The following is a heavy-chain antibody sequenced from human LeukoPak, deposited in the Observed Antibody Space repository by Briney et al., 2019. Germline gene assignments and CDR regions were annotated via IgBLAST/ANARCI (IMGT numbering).Heavy chain of an antibody. CDR3: ARGKYGGYFIDY. CDR2: IKPDGSDT. Sequence: GGSLRLSCGACGFTFTTHWMQGVREARGEGGVGVSRIKPDGSDTNYADSVKGRFTISRDNAKNTVYLQMNSLRAEDTAVYYCARGKYGGYFIDYWGQGTLVTVSS. CDR1: GFTFTTHW. V-gene: IGHV3-74*01. D-gene: IGHD5-12*01. J-gene: IGHJ4*02.